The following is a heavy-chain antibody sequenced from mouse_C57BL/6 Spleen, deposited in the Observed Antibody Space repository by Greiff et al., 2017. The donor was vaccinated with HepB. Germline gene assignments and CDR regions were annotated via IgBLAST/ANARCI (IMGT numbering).Heavy chain of an antibody. CDR3: GREGANWGDY. CDR1: GYAFSSSW. CDR2: IYPGDGDT. D-gene: IGHD4-1*01. J-gene: IGHJ2*01. Sequence: VKLMESGPELVKPGASVKISCKASGYAFSSSWMNWVKQRPGKGLEWIGRIYPGDGDTNYNGKFKGKATLTADKSSSTAYMQLSSLTSEDSAVYLCGREGANWGDYWGQGTTVTVSS. V-gene: IGHV1-82*01.